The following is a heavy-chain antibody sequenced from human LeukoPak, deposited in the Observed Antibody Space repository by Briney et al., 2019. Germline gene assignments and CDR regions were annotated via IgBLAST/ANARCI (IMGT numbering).Heavy chain of an antibody. D-gene: IGHD4-11*01. V-gene: IGHV3-7*04. J-gene: IGHJ3*02. CDR2: INQDGSKK. Sequence: GGSLRLSCAASGFTFSSHWMNWVRQAPGKGLEWVASINQDGSKKYYVDSVKGRFTISRDNTKNSLYLQMNSLRDEDTAVYYCARDPDDYPGVAFDIWGQGTMVTVSS. CDR3: ARDPDDYPGVAFDI. CDR1: GFTFSSHW.